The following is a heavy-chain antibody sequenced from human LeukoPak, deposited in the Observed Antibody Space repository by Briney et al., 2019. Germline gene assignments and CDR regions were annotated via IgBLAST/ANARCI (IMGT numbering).Heavy chain of an antibody. V-gene: IGHV3-23*01. Sequence: QPGGSLRLSCAGSGFTFSGYAMSWVRRAPGKGLEWVSAISGSGSDTFYADSVKGRFTISRDNSKNTLSVQMNSLRAEDTAVYYCAKALTGWGAYDYWGQGALVTVSS. D-gene: IGHD3-9*01. CDR1: GFTFSGYA. J-gene: IGHJ4*02. CDR2: ISGSGSDT. CDR3: AKALTGWGAYDY.